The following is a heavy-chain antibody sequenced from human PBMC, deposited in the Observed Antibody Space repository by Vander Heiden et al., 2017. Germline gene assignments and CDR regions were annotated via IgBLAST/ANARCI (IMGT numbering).Heavy chain of an antibody. CDR3: AKSGLTTVTTPGSYWYFDL. V-gene: IGHV3-23*01. D-gene: IGHD4-17*01. CDR1: GFTFSSYA. CDR2: ISGSGGST. J-gene: IGHJ2*01. Sequence: EVQLLESGGGLVQPGGSLRLSCAASGFTFSSYAMSWVRQAPGKGLEWVSAISGSGGSTYYADSVKGRFTISRDNSKNTLYLQMNSLRAEDTAVYYCAKSGLTTVTTPGSYWYFDLWGRGTLVTVSS.